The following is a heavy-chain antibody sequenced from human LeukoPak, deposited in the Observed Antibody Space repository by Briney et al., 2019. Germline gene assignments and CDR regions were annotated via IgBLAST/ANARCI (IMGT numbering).Heavy chain of an antibody. D-gene: IGHD3-22*01. CDR2: IYYSGST. Sequence: SETLSLTCTVSGGSISSGGYYWSWIRQHPGKGLEWIGHIYYSGSTYYNPSLKSRVTISVDTSKNQFSLKLSSVTAADTAVYYCARAYGYYYDSSGTEFDYWGQGTLVTVSS. CDR3: ARAYGYYYDSSGTEFDY. J-gene: IGHJ4*02. CDR1: GGSISSGGYY. V-gene: IGHV4-31*03.